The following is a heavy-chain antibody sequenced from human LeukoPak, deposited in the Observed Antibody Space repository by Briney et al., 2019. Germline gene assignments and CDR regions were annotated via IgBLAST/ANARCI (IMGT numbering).Heavy chain of an antibody. Sequence: GGSLRLSCAASGFTFSSYGMHWVRQAPGKGLEWVAFIRYDGSNKYYADSVKGRFTISRDNSKNTLYLQMNSLRAEDTAVYYCAKEDTVLMVYAIRWFDYWGQGTLVTVSS. D-gene: IGHD2-8*01. CDR2: IRYDGSNK. V-gene: IGHV3-30*02. CDR1: GFTFSSYG. J-gene: IGHJ4*02. CDR3: AKEDTVLMVYAIRWFDY.